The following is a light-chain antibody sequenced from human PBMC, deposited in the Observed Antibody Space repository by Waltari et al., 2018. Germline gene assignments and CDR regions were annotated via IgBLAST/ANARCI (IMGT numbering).Light chain of an antibody. CDR3: TSYISSSTRYV. CDR2: DVS. J-gene: IGLJ1*01. V-gene: IGLV2-14*03. Sequence: QSALTQPASVSGSPGQSITISCTGTSSDVGGYNSVSWYQQHPGKAPTLMIHDVSYRSSWGSNCFAAPRSRNPASRTISGLRSEYEADYYCTSYISSSTRYVFGAGTKGTVL. CDR1: SSDVGGYNS.